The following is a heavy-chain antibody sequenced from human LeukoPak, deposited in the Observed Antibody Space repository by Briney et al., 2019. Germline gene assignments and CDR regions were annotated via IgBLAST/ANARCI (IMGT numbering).Heavy chain of an antibody. J-gene: IGHJ4*02. D-gene: IGHD6-19*01. CDR1: GGTISSYY. Sequence: SETLSLTCTVSGGTISSYYWNWIRQPPGKGLEWIGYIHYSGSTKYNPSLKSRVTISVDTSKNQFSRKLSSVTAADTAVYYCARWYSSGWAFDYWGQGTLVTVSS. CDR2: IHYSGST. V-gene: IGHV4-59*08. CDR3: ARWYSSGWAFDY.